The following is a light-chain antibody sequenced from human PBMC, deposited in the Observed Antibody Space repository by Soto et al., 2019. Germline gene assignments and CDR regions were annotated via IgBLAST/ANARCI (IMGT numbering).Light chain of an antibody. Sequence: DIQMTQSPSSLSASVGDRVTITCRASQSTSSYLNWYQQKPGKAPKLLIYVASSFQSGVPSRFSGSGSGTAFPLTISSLKPDVFEASYHQKIYSPVWTFAQAPNVETK. CDR2: VAS. V-gene: IGKV1-39*01. J-gene: IGKJ1*01. CDR1: QSTSSY. CDR3: QKIYSPVWT.